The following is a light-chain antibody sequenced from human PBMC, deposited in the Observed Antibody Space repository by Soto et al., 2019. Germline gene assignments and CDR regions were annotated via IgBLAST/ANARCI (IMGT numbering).Light chain of an antibody. CDR3: SSYTTSGTI. CDR1: SSDIGGHNC. CDR2: DVI. J-gene: IGLJ2*01. V-gene: IGLV2-14*03. Sequence: QSALAQPASVSGSPGESITIACSGSSSDIGGHNCVSWYQQHPDKAPKLIIYDVISRPSGVSYRFSGSKSGNTASLTISGFQAEDEADYYCSSYTTSGTIFGGGTKLTVL.